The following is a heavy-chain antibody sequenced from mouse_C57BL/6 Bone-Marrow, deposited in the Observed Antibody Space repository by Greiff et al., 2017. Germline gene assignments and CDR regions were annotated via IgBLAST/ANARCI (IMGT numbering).Heavy chain of an antibody. CDR2: IDPEIGDT. Sequence: EVQRVESGAELVRPGASVKLSCTASGFNIKDDYIHWVKQRPEQGLEWIGWIDPEIGDTEYASKFQGKATITSDTSSNTAYLQLSSLTSEDTAVYYCSSYDDDYFDFWGQGTPLTVAS. J-gene: IGHJ2*01. CDR1: GFNIKDDY. CDR3: SSYDDDYFDF. D-gene: IGHD2-3*01. V-gene: IGHV14-4*01.